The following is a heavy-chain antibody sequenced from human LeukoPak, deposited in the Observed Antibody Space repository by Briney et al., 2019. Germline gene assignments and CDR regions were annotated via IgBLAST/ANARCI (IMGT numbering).Heavy chain of an antibody. CDR3: ARDPPRTN. CDR1: GFTFSSYW. J-gene: IGHJ4*02. D-gene: IGHD2-8*01. Sequence: PGGSLRLSCEASGFTFSSYWMSWVRQAPGKGLEWVANIKQDGSEKYYVDSVKGRFTISRDNAKNSLYLQMNSLRAEDTAVYYCARDPPRTNWGQGTLVTVSS. CDR2: IKQDGSEK. V-gene: IGHV3-7*01.